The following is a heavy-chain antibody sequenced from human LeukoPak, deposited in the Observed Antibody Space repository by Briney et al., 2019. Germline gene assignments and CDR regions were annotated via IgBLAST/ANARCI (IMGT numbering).Heavy chain of an antibody. CDR2: ISGSSSTI. D-gene: IGHD6-6*01. J-gene: IGHJ4*02. CDR3: ARGDVGSALRLMLDY. Sequence: GGSLRLSCAASGFTFSSYSMNWVRQAPGKGLEWVSYISGSSSTIYYADSVKGRFTISRDNAKNSLYLQMNSLRAEDTAVYYCARGDVGSALRLMLDYWGQGTLVTVSS. CDR1: GFTFSSYS. V-gene: IGHV3-48*01.